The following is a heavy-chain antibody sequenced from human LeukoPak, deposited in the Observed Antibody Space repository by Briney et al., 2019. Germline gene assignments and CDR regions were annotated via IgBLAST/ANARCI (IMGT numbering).Heavy chain of an antibody. CDR3: ARRAHDYCSGGRCYPRYYMDV. D-gene: IGHD2-15*01. Sequence: GESLKISCKGSGYSFSSYWIGWVRQMPGKGLEWMGIIYPGDSDTRYSPSFQGQDTISADKSISTAYLQWSSLKASDTAMYYCARRAHDYCSGGRCYPRYYMDVWGKGTTVTVSS. V-gene: IGHV5-51*01. CDR2: IYPGDSDT. J-gene: IGHJ6*03. CDR1: GYSFSSYW.